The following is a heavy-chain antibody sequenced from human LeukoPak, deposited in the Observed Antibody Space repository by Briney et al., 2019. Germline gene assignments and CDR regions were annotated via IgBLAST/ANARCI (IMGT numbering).Heavy chain of an antibody. V-gene: IGHV1-8*03. CDR2: MNPYSANT. D-gene: IGHD6-13*01. CDR1: GYTFTNYD. CDR3: ARAQHLVLRSPLDP. J-gene: IGHJ5*02. Sequence: ASVKVSCKASGYTFTNYDIHWVRQTTGQGLEWMGWMNPYSANTGYAQNFQGRITITRNTSISTAYMELSSLRSEDTAVYYGARAQHLVLRSPLDPWGQGTLVTVSS.